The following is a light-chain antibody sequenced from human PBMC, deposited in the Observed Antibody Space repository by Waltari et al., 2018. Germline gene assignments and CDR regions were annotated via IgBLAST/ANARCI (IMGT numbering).Light chain of an antibody. CDR1: SGSITSNY. V-gene: IGLV6-57*01. CDR3: QSYDSSNQVWL. J-gene: IGLJ3*02. Sequence: NFMLTQPHSVSEAPGKTVTISCTRGSGSITSNYVQWYQQRPGSSPTTVLYEDNQRPSGGPDRFSGSIASSSNSASLTLSGLKTEDVAEYYCQSYDSSNQVWLFGGGTKLTVL. CDR2: EDN.